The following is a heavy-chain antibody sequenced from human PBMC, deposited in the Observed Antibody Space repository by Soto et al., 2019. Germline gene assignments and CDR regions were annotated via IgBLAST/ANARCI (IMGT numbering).Heavy chain of an antibody. CDR1: GYSFTSYW. Sequence: GEPLKISCKGSGYSFTSYWISWVRQMPGKGLEWMGRIDPSDSYTNYSPSFQGHVTISADKSISTAYMQWSSLKASDTAMYYCARHWESSSSDYGMDVWGQGTTVTVSS. CDR3: ARHWESSSSDYGMDV. CDR2: IDPSDSYT. V-gene: IGHV5-10-1*01. J-gene: IGHJ6*02. D-gene: IGHD6-6*01.